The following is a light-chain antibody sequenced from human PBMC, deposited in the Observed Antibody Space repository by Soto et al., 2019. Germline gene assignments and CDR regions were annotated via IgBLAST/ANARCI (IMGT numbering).Light chain of an antibody. J-gene: IGKJ1*01. CDR1: QSVSQY. CDR2: GAS. V-gene: IGKV3-15*01. Sequence: VLTQSPATLSLSRLEVSTLSCSASQSVSQYLAWYQQKPGQAPRLLIYGASTRATGIPARFSGSGSQTEFTLTIRSLQAEDSAVYFCQQYNNSPTWTFGQGTKLDIK. CDR3: QQYNNSPTWT.